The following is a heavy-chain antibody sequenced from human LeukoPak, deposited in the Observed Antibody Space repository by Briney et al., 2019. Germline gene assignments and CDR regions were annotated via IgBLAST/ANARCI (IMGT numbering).Heavy chain of an antibody. V-gene: IGHV3-74*03. Sequence: GGSLRLSCAASGFTFSRYWMHWVRQAPGKGLMWVSRISPDGSTTLYADSVKGRFTISRDNAKNTLYLQMNSLGAEDTAVYYCTTVLSSNRYKLCDCWGQGTLVTVSS. CDR1: GFTFSRYW. J-gene: IGHJ4*02. D-gene: IGHD6-13*01. CDR2: ISPDGSTT. CDR3: TTVLSSNRYKLCDC.